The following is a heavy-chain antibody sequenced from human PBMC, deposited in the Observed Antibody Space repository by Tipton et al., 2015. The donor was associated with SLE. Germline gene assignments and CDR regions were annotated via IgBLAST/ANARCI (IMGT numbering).Heavy chain of an antibody. CDR1: RFTFSTYD. D-gene: IGHD1-26*01. CDR3: ARLGGSYCCDY. Sequence: SLRLSCAASRFTFSTYDMHWVRQAPGKGLEWVAVILFDGSNKYYADSVKGRFTISRDNSKNTLYLQMNNLRVEDTGVYYCARLGGSYCCDYWGQGTLVTVSS. J-gene: IGHJ4*02. CDR2: ILFDGSNK. V-gene: IGHV3-30*03.